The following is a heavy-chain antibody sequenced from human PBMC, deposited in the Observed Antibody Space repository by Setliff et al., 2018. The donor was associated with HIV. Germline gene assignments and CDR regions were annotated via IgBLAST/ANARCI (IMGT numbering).Heavy chain of an antibody. D-gene: IGHD6-6*01. J-gene: IGHJ6*03. V-gene: IGHV4-59*01. CDR2: IYDSGSP. CDR3: ASEAWTSYRSSSGYYYYYMDV. Sequence: SETLSLTCTVSGGSTSNEYWSWIRQPPGKGLEWIGYIYDSGSPKYNPSLKSRVTISIDTSKSQISLKLSSVTAADTAVYYCASEAWTSYRSSSGYYYYYMDVWGKGTTVTVSS. CDR1: GGSTSNEY.